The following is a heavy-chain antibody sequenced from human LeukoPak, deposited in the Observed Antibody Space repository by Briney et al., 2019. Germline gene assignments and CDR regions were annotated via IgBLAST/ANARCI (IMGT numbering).Heavy chain of an antibody. D-gene: IGHD4-17*01. Sequence: PLETLSLTCAVYGGSFSGSYWTWIRQPPGKGLEWIGEINHSGSTNYNPSLKSRVTISLDTSKNQFSLRLSSVTAADTAVYYCARVLGGDYEVLGAFDIWGQGTMVPVYS. CDR3: ARVLGGDYEVLGAFDI. CDR1: GGSFSGSY. V-gene: IGHV4-34*01. J-gene: IGHJ3*02. CDR2: INHSGST.